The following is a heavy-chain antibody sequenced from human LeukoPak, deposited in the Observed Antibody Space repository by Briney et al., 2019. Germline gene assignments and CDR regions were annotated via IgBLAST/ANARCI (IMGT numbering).Heavy chain of an antibody. CDR1: GYTFIGYY. J-gene: IGHJ4*02. V-gene: IGHV1-2*02. CDR2: INPNSGGT. CDR3: ARDPRSD. Sequence: ASVKVSCKASGYTFIGYYIHWVRQAPGQGLEWMGWINPNSGGTNYAQKFQGRVTMTRDTSITTVYMELSRLTSDDTAVYYCARDPRSDWGQGTLVTVSS.